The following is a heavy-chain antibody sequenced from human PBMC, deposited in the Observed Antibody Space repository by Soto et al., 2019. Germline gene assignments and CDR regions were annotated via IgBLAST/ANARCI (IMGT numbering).Heavy chain of an antibody. CDR1: GFTFSDYY. D-gene: IGHD6-13*01. CDR3: VSESRTGLVAY. V-gene: IGHV3-11*06. CDR2: ISSSSSYT. Sequence: PGGSLRLSCAASGFTFSDYYMSWIRQAPGKGLEWVSYISSSSSYTNYADSVKGRFTISRDNAKNSLYLRMNSLRAEDTAVYYGVSESRTGLVAYWGRGTM. J-gene: IGHJ4*02.